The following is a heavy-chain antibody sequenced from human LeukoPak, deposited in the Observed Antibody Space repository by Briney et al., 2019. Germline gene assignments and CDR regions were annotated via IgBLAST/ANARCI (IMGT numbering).Heavy chain of an antibody. J-gene: IGHJ4*02. Sequence: GGSLRLSCAASGFTFSDHYMDWVRQAPGKGLEWVGRTRNKANSYTTEYAASVNGRFTISRDDSKNSLYLQMNSLKTEDTAVYYCARVAMLRGAWSFDYWGQGTLVTVSS. CDR1: GFTFSDHY. V-gene: IGHV3-72*01. CDR2: TRNKANSYTT. D-gene: IGHD3-10*01. CDR3: ARVAMLRGAWSFDY.